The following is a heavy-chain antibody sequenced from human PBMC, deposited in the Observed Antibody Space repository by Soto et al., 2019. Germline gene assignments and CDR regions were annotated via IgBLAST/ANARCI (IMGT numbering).Heavy chain of an antibody. J-gene: IGHJ4*02. CDR2: IYYRGST. V-gene: IGHV4-59*08. CDR3: ASHLFDFRGHGIEF. D-gene: IGHD1-26*01. Sequence: SETLSLTCTVSGGSINNYYWSWIRQPPGKRLEWIGYIYYRGSTKYNPSLKSRVTISVDTSKNQFSLNLSSVTAADTAVYYCASHLFDFRGHGIEFWGQGTMVTVSS. CDR1: GGSINNYY.